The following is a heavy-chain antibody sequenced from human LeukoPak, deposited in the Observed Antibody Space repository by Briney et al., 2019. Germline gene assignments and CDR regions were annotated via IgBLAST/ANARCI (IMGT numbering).Heavy chain of an antibody. J-gene: IGHJ4*02. V-gene: IGHV1-18*01. Sequence: WASVKVSCKASGYTFIGYGISWVRQAPGQGLEWMGWISVYNGKTKYAQKLQGKVTMTTDTSASTAYMELRSLRSDDTAVYYCARDLGYGGNLNRFDYWGQGTLVTVSS. CDR3: ARDLGYGGNLNRFDY. D-gene: IGHD4-23*01. CDR1: GYTFIGYG. CDR2: ISVYNGKT.